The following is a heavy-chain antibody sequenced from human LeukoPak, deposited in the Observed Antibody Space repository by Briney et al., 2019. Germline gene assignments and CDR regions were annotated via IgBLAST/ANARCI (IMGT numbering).Heavy chain of an antibody. Sequence: ASVKVSCKASGYTFTSYYMHWVRQAPGQGLEWMGIINPSGGSTSYAQKFQGRATMTRDTSTSTVYMELSSLRSEDTAVYYCAREGVRYFDWLLSYFDLWGRGTLVTVSS. D-gene: IGHD3-9*01. CDR2: INPSGGST. CDR1: GYTFTSYY. V-gene: IGHV1-46*01. J-gene: IGHJ2*01. CDR3: AREGVRYFDWLLSYFDL.